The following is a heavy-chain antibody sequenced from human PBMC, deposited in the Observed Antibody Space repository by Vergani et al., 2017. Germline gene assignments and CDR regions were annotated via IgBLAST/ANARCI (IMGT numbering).Heavy chain of an antibody. D-gene: IGHD6-19*01. Sequence: QVLLQESGPGLVKPSQTLSLTCTVSGGSITSASYYWSWIRQPAGKGLEWIGRIYISGSTNYNPSLKSRVTLSVDTPKNQFSLKLSSVTAADTAVYYCARVDSSGWYEGGGAFDYWGQGTLVTVSS. V-gene: IGHV4-61*02. J-gene: IGHJ4*02. CDR2: IYISGST. CDR3: ARVDSSGWYEGGGAFDY. CDR1: GGSITSASYY.